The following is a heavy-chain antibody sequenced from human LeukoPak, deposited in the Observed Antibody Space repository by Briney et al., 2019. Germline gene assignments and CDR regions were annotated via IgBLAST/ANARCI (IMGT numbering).Heavy chain of an antibody. V-gene: IGHV4-34*01. CDR2: IYYTGPT. J-gene: IGHJ4*02. CDR1: GGTFSGYS. Sequence: SETLSLTCTVYGGTFSGYSWSWIRQAPGKGLEWIGNIYYTGPTYYNASLKSRVTISVDTSKNQFSLKLSSVTAADTAVYYCARRLRSRDFDYWGQGTLVTVSS. D-gene: IGHD1-26*01. CDR3: ARRLRSRDFDY.